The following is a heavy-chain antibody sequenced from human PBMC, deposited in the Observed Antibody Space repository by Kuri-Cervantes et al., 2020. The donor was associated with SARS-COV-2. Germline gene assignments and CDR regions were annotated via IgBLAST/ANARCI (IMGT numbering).Heavy chain of an antibody. V-gene: IGHV5-51*01. CDR2: IYPGDSDT. D-gene: IGHD1-20*01. CDR1: GYSFTSYW. CDR3: ARCQLTGTYYFDY. J-gene: IGHJ4*02. Sequence: KVSCKGSGYSFTSYWIGWVRQMPGKGLEWMGIIYPGDSDTRYSPSFQGQVTISADKSISTAYLQWSSLKASDTAMYYCARCQLTGTYYFDYWGQGTLVTVSS.